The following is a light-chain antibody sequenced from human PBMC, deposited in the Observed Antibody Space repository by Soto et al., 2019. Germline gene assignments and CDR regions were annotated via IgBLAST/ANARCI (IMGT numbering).Light chain of an antibody. J-gene: IGLJ2*01. CDR3: CSYAGSSTFNVV. V-gene: IGLV2-23*03. CDR1: SSDVGSYNL. Sequence: QAVVTQPASVSGSPGQSITISCTGTSSDVGSYNLVSWYQQHPGKAPKLMIYEGSKRPSGVSNRFSGSKSGNTASLTISGLQVEDEADYYCCSYAGSSTFNVVFGGGTKLTVL. CDR2: EGS.